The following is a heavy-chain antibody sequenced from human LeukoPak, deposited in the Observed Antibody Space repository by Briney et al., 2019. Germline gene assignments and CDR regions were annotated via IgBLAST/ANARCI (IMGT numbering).Heavy chain of an antibody. D-gene: IGHD3-9*01. Sequence: GGSLRLSCVASGFRFSDSYMSWIRQAPGKGLEWLSYISHSGNSLYYADSVKGRFTISRDNAKNSLFLQMNSLRADDTAVYYCASLTDEAIYFFDYWGQGTLVTVSS. CDR3: ASLTDEAIYFFDY. J-gene: IGHJ4*02. CDR1: GFRFSDSY. V-gene: IGHV3-11*04. CDR2: ISHSGNSL.